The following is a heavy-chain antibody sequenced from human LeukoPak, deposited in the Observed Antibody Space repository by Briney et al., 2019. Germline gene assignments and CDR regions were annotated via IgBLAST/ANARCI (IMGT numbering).Heavy chain of an antibody. CDR3: ARRVGDKDYFDY. Sequence: MPSETLSLTCTVSGGSISSYYWSWLRQPPGKGLEWIAYIYYSGSTNYNPSLKSRVTISIDTSKNQFSLKVSSVTAADTAVYYCARRVGDKDYFDYWGQGTLVTVSS. J-gene: IGHJ4*02. D-gene: IGHD1-26*01. CDR2: IYYSGST. CDR1: GGSISSYY. V-gene: IGHV4-59*01.